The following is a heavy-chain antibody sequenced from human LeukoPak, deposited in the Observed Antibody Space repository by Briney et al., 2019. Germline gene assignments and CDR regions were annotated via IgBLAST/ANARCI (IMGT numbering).Heavy chain of an antibody. D-gene: IGHD3-22*01. J-gene: IGHJ4*02. CDR3: AREEEASYYDSSGYYYDY. Sequence: GASVKVSCKASGYTFTGYYMHWVRQAPGQGLEWMGWINPNSGGTNYAQKFQGRVTMTRDTSISTAYMELSRLRSDDTAVYYCAREEEASYYDSSGYYYDYWGQGTLVTVSS. CDR1: GYTFTGYY. V-gene: IGHV1-2*02. CDR2: INPNSGGT.